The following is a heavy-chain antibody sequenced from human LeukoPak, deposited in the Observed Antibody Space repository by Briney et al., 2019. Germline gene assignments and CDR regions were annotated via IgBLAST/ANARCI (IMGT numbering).Heavy chain of an antibody. Sequence: GGSLRLSCAASGFTFTNYAMSWVRQAPGKGLEWVSTISSSGGNTYYADSVKGRFSIPRDNSKNILSLLMNSLRAEDTAVYYCANPLSHRNWFDSWGQGTLVTVSS. V-gene: IGHV3-23*01. CDR2: ISSSGGNT. CDR1: GFTFTNYA. CDR3: ANPLSHRNWFDS. J-gene: IGHJ5*01.